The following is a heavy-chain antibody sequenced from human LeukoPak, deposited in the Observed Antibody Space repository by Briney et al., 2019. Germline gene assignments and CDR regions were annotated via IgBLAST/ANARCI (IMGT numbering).Heavy chain of an antibody. Sequence: ASVKVSCKASGGTFSSYAISWVRQAPGQGREWMGGIIPIFGTANYAQKFQGRVTITTDESTSTAYMELRSLRSEDTAVYFCARTYYYDSSGYYEIWGQGTLVTVSS. CDR2: IIPIFGTA. J-gene: IGHJ4*02. V-gene: IGHV1-69*05. CDR1: GGTFSSYA. D-gene: IGHD3-22*01. CDR3: ARTYYYDSSGYYEI.